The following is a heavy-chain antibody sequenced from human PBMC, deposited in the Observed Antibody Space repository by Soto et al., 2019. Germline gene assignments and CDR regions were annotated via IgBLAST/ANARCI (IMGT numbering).Heavy chain of an antibody. Sequence: PGGSLRLSCAASGFTFSSYGMHWVRQAPGKGLEWVAVISYDGSNKYYADSVKGRFTISRDNSKNTLYLQMNSLRAEDTAVYYCAKAPAPYSSSWYYFDYWGQGTLVTSPQ. CDR1: GFTFSSYG. CDR3: AKAPAPYSSSWYYFDY. V-gene: IGHV3-30*18. D-gene: IGHD6-13*01. J-gene: IGHJ4*02. CDR2: ISYDGSNK.